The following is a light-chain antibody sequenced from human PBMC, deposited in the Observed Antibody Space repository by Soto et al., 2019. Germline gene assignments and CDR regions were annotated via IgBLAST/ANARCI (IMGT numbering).Light chain of an antibody. CDR1: QSVSSSY. J-gene: IGKJ5*01. CDR2: DAS. V-gene: IGKV3D-20*01. CDR3: QQYGSSPIT. Sequence: EILLTQSPGTLPLSPGERAPLSCRASQSVSSSYVAWYQHRPGLAPRLLIHDASSRATGIPDRFSGTKSGTDFTLTIRRLEPEDAAVYYCQQYGSSPITFGQGTRLEIK.